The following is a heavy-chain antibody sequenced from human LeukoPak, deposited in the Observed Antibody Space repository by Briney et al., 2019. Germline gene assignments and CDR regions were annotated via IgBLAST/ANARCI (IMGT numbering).Heavy chain of an antibody. Sequence: ASVKVSCKASGYTFTGYYMHWVRQAPGQGLEWMGWINPNSGGTNYAQKFQGRVTMTRDTSISTAYMELSRLRSDDTAVYYCARAGQSHSSSWSAGWFDPWGQGTLVTVSS. CDR1: GYTFTGYY. CDR3: ARAGQSHSSSWSAGWFDP. CDR2: INPNSGGT. D-gene: IGHD6-13*01. V-gene: IGHV1-2*02. J-gene: IGHJ5*02.